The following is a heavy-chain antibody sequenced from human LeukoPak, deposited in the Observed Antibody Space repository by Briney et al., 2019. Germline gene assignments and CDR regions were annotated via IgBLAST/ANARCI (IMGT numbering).Heavy chain of an antibody. J-gene: IGHJ3*02. CDR3: ARDYCSGGSCYSDAFDI. CDR1: GDSVSSNGAA. CDR2: TYYRSKWYN. D-gene: IGHD2-15*01. Sequence: SQTLSLTCAISGDSVSSNGAAWNWIRQSPSRGLEWLGRTYYRSKWYNDYAVSVKSRITINPDTSKYQFSLQLNSLTPEDTAVYYCARDYCSGGSCYSDAFDIWGQGTMVTVSS. V-gene: IGHV6-1*01.